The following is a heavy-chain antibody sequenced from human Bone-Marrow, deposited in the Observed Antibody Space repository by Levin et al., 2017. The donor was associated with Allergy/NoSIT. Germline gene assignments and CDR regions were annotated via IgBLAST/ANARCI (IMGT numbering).Heavy chain of an antibody. CDR1: GFTFSNAW. CDR3: TTVSRVDAVTIDY. Sequence: RAGGSLRLSCAASGFTFSNAWMSWVRQAPGKGLEWVGRFKSKTDGGTTDYAAPVKGRFTISRDDSKNTLYLQMNSLKTEDTAVYYCTTVSRVDAVTIDYWGQGTLVTVSS. V-gene: IGHV3-15*01. CDR2: FKSKTDGGTT. J-gene: IGHJ4*02. D-gene: IGHD4-17*01.